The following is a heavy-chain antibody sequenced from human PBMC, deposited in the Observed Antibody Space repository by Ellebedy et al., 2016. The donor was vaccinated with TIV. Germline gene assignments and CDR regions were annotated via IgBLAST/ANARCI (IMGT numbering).Heavy chain of an antibody. J-gene: IGHJ4*02. Sequence: GGSLRLSCAASGFTFSSYWMSWVRQAPGKGLEWVAIIKQDGSEKYYVDSAKGRFTISRDNAKNTLYLQMNSLRAEDTAVYYCAREISGSYYGFGYWGQGTLVTVSS. CDR2: IKQDGSEK. V-gene: IGHV3-7*01. CDR3: AREISGSYYGFGY. D-gene: IGHD1-26*01. CDR1: GFTFSSYW.